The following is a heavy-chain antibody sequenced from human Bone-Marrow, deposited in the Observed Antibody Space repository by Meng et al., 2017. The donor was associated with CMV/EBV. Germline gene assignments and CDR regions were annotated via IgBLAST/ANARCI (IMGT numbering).Heavy chain of an antibody. Sequence: GESLKISCAASGFTFSDYYMSWIRQAPGKGLEWVSYISSSGSTIYYADSVKGRFTISRDNAKNSLYLQMNSLRAEDTAVYYCVRGHILGDDAFDIWGQGTMVTVSS. CDR2: ISSSGSTI. D-gene: IGHD3-16*01. V-gene: IGHV3-11*04. CDR3: VRGHILGDDAFDI. J-gene: IGHJ3*02. CDR1: GFTFSDYY.